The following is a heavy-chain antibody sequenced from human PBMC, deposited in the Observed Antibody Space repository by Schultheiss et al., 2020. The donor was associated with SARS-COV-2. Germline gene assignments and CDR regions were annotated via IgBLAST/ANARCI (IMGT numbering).Heavy chain of an antibody. CDR3: AKNAGSYGPLGY. CDR1: GFTFSSYG. CDR2: ISYDGSNK. Sequence: GGSLRLSCAASGFTFSSYGMHWVRQAPGKGLEWVAVISYDGSNKYYADSVKGRFTISRDNSKNTLYLQMNSLRAEDTAVYYCAKNAGSYGPLGYWGQGTLVTVSS. D-gene: IGHD1-26*01. V-gene: IGHV3-30*18. J-gene: IGHJ4*02.